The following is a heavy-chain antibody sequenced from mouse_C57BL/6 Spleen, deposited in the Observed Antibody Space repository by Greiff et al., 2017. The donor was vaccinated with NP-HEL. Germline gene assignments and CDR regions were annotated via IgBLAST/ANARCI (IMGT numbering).Heavy chain of an antibody. CDR3: AFITTVEDY. J-gene: IGHJ2*01. CDR2: IAPSDSYT. Sequence: VQLVESGAELVMPGASVKLSCKASGYTFTSYWMHWVKQRPGQGLEWIGEIAPSDSYTNYNQKFKGKSTLTVDKSSSTAYMQLSSLTSEDSAVYYLAFITTVEDYWGQGTTLTVSS. V-gene: IGHV1-69*01. D-gene: IGHD1-1*01. CDR1: GYTFTSYW.